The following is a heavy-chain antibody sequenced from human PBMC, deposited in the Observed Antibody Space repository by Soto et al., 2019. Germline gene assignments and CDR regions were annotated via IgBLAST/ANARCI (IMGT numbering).Heavy chain of an antibody. J-gene: IGHJ6*03. Sequence: SETLSLTCAVYGGSFSGYYWSWIRQPPGKGLGWIGEINHSGSTNYNPSLKSRVTISVDTSKNQFSLKLSSVTAADTAVYYCAREVSTTGTTYYYYYVDVWGKGTTVTVSS. CDR1: GGSFSGYY. CDR2: INHSGST. D-gene: IGHD1-1*01. CDR3: AREVSTTGTTYYYYYVDV. V-gene: IGHV4-34*01.